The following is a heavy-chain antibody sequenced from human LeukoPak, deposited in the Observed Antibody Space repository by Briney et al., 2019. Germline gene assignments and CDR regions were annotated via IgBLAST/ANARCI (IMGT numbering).Heavy chain of an antibody. CDR3: VRDYMVRGVIMENWFDP. CDR1: GFTFTPYS. Sequence: GGPLTLPCAASGFTFTPYSMNCVRQAPGKGLEWVTYISSSSSTIYYADSVKGRFTISRANAKNSLYLQMNGLRAEDTAVYYCVRDYMVRGVIMENWFDPWGQGTLVTVSS. D-gene: IGHD3-10*01. CDR2: ISSSSSTI. V-gene: IGHV3-48*01. J-gene: IGHJ5*02.